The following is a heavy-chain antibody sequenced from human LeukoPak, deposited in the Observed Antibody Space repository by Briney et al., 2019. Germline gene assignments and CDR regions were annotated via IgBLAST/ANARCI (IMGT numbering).Heavy chain of an antibody. J-gene: IGHJ4*02. Sequence: PGGSLRLSCAASGFPFSSYAMTWVRQPPGKGLEWVSAISGSGDRKNYADSVKGRFTISGDNSMNTLYLQTNILRAEDTAVCYCARDIISFIEGVIQHWGQGTLVTVSS. D-gene: IGHD3-16*02. CDR1: GFPFSSYA. CDR3: ARDIISFIEGVIQH. V-gene: IGHV3-23*01. CDR2: ISGSGDRK.